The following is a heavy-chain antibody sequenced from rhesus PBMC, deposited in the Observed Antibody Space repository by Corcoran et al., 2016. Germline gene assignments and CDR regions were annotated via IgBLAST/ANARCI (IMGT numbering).Heavy chain of an antibody. CDR3: TRGEIQRVQIFDY. J-gene: IGHJ4*01. CDR2: ISPYNGNN. D-gene: IGHD5-24*01. CDR1: GYTFTSDY. V-gene: IGHV1-1*01. Sequence: QVQLVQSGAEIKQPGASVKLSCKASGYTFTSDYMHWVRQDPGQGLEWIGLISPYNGNNGYAQTFQGRVTITTDTSTSTGYMELRSLRSEDTAVYYCTRGEIQRVQIFDYWGQGVLVTVSS.